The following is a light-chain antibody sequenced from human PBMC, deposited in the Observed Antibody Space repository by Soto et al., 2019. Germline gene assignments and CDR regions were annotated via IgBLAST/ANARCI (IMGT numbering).Light chain of an antibody. CDR1: QSVTSGY. V-gene: IGKV3-20*01. CDR3: QQYGRSSRT. Sequence: EIVLTQSPGTLSLSPGERATLSCRASQSVTSGYLVWYQQKPGQAPSLLIYRTSIRATGVPNRFSGSGSVTDFSLTISRLEPEDFAVYYCQQYGRSSRTFGQGTKVELK. CDR2: RTS. J-gene: IGKJ1*01.